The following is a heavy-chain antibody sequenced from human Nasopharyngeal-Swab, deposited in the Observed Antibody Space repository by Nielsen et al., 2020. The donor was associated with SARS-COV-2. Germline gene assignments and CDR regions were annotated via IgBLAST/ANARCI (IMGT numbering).Heavy chain of an antibody. Sequence: ASVKVSCKTSGYTFTDYFVHWVRQAPGQGLEWMGRINPKSGGTNYAQTFQGRVTMSRDTSINTAYMELTRLRSDDTAVYYCARSHSEVISPVLNYFDYWGPGVLSPSPQ. V-gene: IGHV1-2*06. J-gene: IGHJ4*02. CDR2: INPKSGGT. CDR1: GYTFTDYF. CDR3: ARSHSEVISPVLNYFDY. D-gene: IGHD2-21*01.